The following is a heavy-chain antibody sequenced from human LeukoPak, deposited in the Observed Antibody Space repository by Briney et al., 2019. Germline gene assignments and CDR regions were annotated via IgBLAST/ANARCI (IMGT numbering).Heavy chain of an antibody. CDR2: ISGSGGRT. CDR1: GFTFSNYA. Sequence: GGSLRLSCAASGFTFSNYAMNWVRQAPGKGLEWVSAISGSGGRTHYADSVKGRFTISGDNSKNTLYLQMNSLRAEDTAVYYCAKPAKTDYADYWGQGTLVTVSS. J-gene: IGHJ4*02. CDR3: AKPAKTDYADY. D-gene: IGHD1-14*01. V-gene: IGHV3-23*01.